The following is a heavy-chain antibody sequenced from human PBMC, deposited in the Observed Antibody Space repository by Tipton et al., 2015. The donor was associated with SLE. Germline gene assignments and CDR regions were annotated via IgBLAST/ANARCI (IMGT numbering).Heavy chain of an antibody. D-gene: IGHD6-13*01. V-gene: IGHV4-34*01. CDR3: ARTNPLYSSSLTGLYGMDV. CDR1: GGSFSGYY. J-gene: IGHJ6*02. CDR2: IKDRGST. Sequence: TLSLTCAVFGGSFYGGSFSGYYWSWFRQRPGKGLEWIGEIKDRGSTCYNPSLKRRVTISVDKSKNQFSLRLSSVTAADTAVYYCARTNPLYSSSLTGLYGMDVWGQGTTVTVSS.